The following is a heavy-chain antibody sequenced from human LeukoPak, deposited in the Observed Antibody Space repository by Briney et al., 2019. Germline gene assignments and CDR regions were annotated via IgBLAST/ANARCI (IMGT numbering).Heavy chain of an antibody. Sequence: SQTLSLTRAISGDSVSSNRASWTWIRQSPSRGLEWLGRTYYRSKRYNDYAVSLKSRISINPDTSKNQFSLQLNSVTPEDTAVYYCSRSDGASDFDYWGQGTLVTVSS. D-gene: IGHD5-24*01. CDR2: TYYRSKRYN. CDR1: GDSVSSNRAS. CDR3: SRSDGASDFDY. J-gene: IGHJ4*02. V-gene: IGHV6-1*01.